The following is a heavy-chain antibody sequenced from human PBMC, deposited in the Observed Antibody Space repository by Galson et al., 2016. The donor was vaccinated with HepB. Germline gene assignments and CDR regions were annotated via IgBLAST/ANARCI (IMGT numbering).Heavy chain of an antibody. CDR3: AKDAAYDFWSGREGNYRMDV. J-gene: IGHJ6*02. V-gene: IGHV3-30*18. Sequence: SLRLSCAGSGFTFSNYGIHWVRQAPGKGLEWVAVISYDGSNKYYADFLKGRFIIFRENSKNTLYLQMNSLRADDTAVYYCAKDAAYDFWSGREGNYRMDVWGQGTTVTVSS. CDR2: ISYDGSNK. D-gene: IGHD3/OR15-3a*01. CDR1: GFTFSNYG.